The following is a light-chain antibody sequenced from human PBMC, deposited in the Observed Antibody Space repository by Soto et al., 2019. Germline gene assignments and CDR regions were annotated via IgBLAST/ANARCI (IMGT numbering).Light chain of an antibody. V-gene: IGKV1-9*01. CDR1: QGINNY. CDR2: SAS. CDR3: QQVISSHRT. Sequence: DIQLTQSPSFLSASVGDRVTITCRASQGINNYLAWYQQKPGKAPKLLIYSASTLQSGVPSRFSGNGSGTEFTLTISSLQPEDFATYYCQQVISSHRTFGKGTKVNI. J-gene: IGKJ1*01.